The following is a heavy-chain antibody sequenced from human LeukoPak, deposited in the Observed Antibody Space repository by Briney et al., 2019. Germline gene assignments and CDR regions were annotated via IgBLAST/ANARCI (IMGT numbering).Heavy chain of an antibody. CDR1: GFTFSSYW. D-gene: IGHD1-26*01. CDR2: IKQDGSEK. Sequence: GGSLRLSCAASGFTFSSYWMSWVRQAPGKGLEWVANIKQDGSEKYYVDSVKGRFTISRDNAKNSLYLQMNSLRAEDTAVYYCARDRPLADSGSYYTPLYYFDYWGQGTLVTVSS. V-gene: IGHV3-7*01. J-gene: IGHJ4*02. CDR3: ARDRPLADSGSYYTPLYYFDY.